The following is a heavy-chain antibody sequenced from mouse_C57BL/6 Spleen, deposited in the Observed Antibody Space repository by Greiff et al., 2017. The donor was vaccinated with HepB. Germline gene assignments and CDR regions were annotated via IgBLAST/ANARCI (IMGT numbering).Heavy chain of an antibody. CDR2: IYPGNSDT. Sequence: EVQLQQSGTVLARPGASVKMSCKTSGYTFTSYWMHWVKQRPGQGLEWIGAIYPGNSDTSYNQKFKGKAKLTAVTSASTAYMELSSLTNEDSAVYYCTRGAYDYDGSYYAMDYWGQGTSVTVSS. CDR1: GYTFTSYW. V-gene: IGHV1-5*01. J-gene: IGHJ4*01. D-gene: IGHD2-4*01. CDR3: TRGAYDYDGSYYAMDY.